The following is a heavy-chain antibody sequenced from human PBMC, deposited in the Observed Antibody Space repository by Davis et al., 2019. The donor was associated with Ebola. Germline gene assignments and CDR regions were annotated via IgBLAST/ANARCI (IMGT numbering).Heavy chain of an antibody. J-gene: IGHJ6*02. D-gene: IGHD2-15*01. CDR1: GGSISSYY. V-gene: IGHV4-34*01. CDR2: INHSGST. Sequence: SETLSLTCTVSGGSISSYYWSWIRQPPGKGLEWIGEINHSGSTNYNPSLKSRVTISVDTSKNQFSLKLSSVTAADTAVYYCARARVVVVAARYIYYYYGMDVWGQGTTVTVSS. CDR3: ARARVVVVAARYIYYYYGMDV.